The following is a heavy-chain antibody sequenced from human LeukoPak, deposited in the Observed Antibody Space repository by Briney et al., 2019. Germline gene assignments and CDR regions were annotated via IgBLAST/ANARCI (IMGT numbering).Heavy chain of an antibody. Sequence: PGGSLRLSCAASGFTFNTHWMSWVRQAPGKGLEGVASINPDGSVNRYVDSVKGRVTISRDNAENSLHLQMNSLRAEDTAVYYCVRIFGWVTFFDSWGQGTLVTVSS. V-gene: IGHV3-7*01. CDR2: INPDGSVN. CDR1: GFTFNTHW. D-gene: IGHD3-3*01. J-gene: IGHJ4*02. CDR3: VRIFGWVTFFDS.